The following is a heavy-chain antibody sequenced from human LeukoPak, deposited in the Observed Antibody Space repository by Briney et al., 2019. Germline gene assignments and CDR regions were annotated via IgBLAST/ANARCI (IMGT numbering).Heavy chain of an antibody. CDR3: SRDRGGRAFDI. D-gene: IGHD1-26*01. V-gene: IGHV3-21*01. Sequence: GGSLRLFCAASGFTFSSYTMNWVRQAPGKGLEWVSSISSSSGYIYYADSVKGRFTISRDNAKNSLYLQMNSLRAEDTAVFYCSRDRGGRAFDIWGQGTMVTVSS. J-gene: IGHJ3*02. CDR2: ISSSSGYI. CDR1: GFTFSSYT.